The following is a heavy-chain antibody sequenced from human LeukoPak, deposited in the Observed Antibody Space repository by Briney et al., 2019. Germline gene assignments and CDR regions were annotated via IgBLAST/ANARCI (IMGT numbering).Heavy chain of an antibody. CDR3: AAVHTYYYDSSGYLSDY. CDR2: IVVGSGNT. Sequence: TSVKVSCKASGFTFTSSAMQWVRQARGQRLEWIGWIVVGSGNTNYAQKFQERVTITRDMSTSTAYMELSSLRSEDTVVYYCAAVHTYYYDSSGYLSDYWGQGTLVTVSS. D-gene: IGHD3-22*01. V-gene: IGHV1-58*02. J-gene: IGHJ4*02. CDR1: GFTFTSSA.